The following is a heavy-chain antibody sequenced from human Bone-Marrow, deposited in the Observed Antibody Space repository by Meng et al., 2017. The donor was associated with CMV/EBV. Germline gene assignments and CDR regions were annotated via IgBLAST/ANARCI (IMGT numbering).Heavy chain of an antibody. V-gene: IGHV1-8*01. CDR1: GYTFTSYD. CDR3: ARGQKERFLEWLKNQRENYFDY. D-gene: IGHD3-3*01. Sequence: ASVKVSCKASGYTFTSYDINWVRQATGQGLEWMGWMNPNSGNTGYAQKFQDRVTMTRNTSISTAYLELSSLRSEDTAVYYCARGQKERFLEWLKNQRENYFDYWGQGPRVTCYS. CDR2: MNPNSGNT. J-gene: IGHJ4*02.